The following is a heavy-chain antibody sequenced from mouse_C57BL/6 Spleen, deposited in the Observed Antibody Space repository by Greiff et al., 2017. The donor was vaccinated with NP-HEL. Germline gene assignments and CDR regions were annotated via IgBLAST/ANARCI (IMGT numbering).Heavy chain of an antibody. CDR2: INPYNGDT. D-gene: IGHD2-3*01. CDR1: GYSFTGYF. V-gene: IGHV1-20*01. J-gene: IGHJ4*01. CDR3: ARSSDGYYVSYYYAMDY. Sequence: EVQLQESGPELVKPGDSVKISCKASGYSFTGYFMNWVMQSHGKSLEWIGRINPYNGDTFYNQKFKGKATLTVDKSSSTAHMELRSLTSEDSAVYYCARSSDGYYVSYYYAMDYWGQGTSVTVSS.